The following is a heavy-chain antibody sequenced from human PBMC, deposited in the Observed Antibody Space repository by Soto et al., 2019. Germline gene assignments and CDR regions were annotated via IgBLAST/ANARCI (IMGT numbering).Heavy chain of an antibody. Sequence: QVQLQESGPGLVKPSQTLSLTCTVSGGSISSGGYYWSWIRQHPGKGLEWIGYIYYSGSTYYKPSLKSRVTISVDTSKNQFSLKLSSVTAADTAVYYCARSIVVVPAAFDYWGQGTLVTVSS. J-gene: IGHJ4*02. CDR3: ARSIVVVPAAFDY. CDR2: IYYSGST. CDR1: GGSISSGGYY. V-gene: IGHV4-31*03. D-gene: IGHD2-2*01.